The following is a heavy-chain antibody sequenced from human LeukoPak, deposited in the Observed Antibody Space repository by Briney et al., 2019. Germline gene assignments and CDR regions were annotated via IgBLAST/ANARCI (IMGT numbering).Heavy chain of an antibody. CDR1: GFTFSSYN. J-gene: IGHJ4*02. Sequence: GGSLRLSCAASGFTFSSYNMNWVRQAPGKGLEWISYISSSSTTHYADSVKGRFTISRDNAKNSLYLQMNSLRAEDTAVYYCARGLVWTSSGWFFDYWGQGTLITVSS. CDR3: ARGLVWTSSGWFFDY. D-gene: IGHD6-19*01. V-gene: IGHV3-48*04. CDR2: ISSSSTT.